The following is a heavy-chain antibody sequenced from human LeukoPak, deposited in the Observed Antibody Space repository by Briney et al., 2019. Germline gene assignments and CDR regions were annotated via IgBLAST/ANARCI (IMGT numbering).Heavy chain of an antibody. J-gene: IGHJ5*02. CDR2: IYYSGST. Sequence: SETLSLTCNVSGGSISSRSYHWGWIRQPPGKGLEWIGSIYYSGSTYYNPSLKSRVTISVDTSKNQLSLKLSSVTAADTAVYYCARKGYSSSAWFDPWGQGTLVTVSS. CDR1: GGSISSRSYH. CDR3: ARKGYSSSAWFDP. D-gene: IGHD6-13*01. V-gene: IGHV4-39*01.